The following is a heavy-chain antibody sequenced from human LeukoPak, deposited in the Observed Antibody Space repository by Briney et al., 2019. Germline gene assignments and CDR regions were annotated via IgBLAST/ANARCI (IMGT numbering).Heavy chain of an antibody. D-gene: IGHD6-19*01. CDR1: GFIFSNYE. J-gene: IGHJ6*04. V-gene: IGHV3-48*03. Sequence: GGSLRLSCVASGFIFSNYEVNWVRQAPGKGLEWLSYISSSGSTIYYADCVKGRFTISRDNAKKSLCLQMNSLRAEDTAVYFCARSDEITVADSYYYYAMDVWGKGTTVTVSS. CDR2: ISSSGSTI. CDR3: ARSDEITVADSYYYYAMDV.